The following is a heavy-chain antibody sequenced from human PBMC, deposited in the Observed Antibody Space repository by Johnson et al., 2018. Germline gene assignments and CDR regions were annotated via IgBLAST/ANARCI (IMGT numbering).Heavy chain of an antibody. J-gene: IGHJ3*02. CDR2: ISYDGVAVISDGSHS. CDR3: ARVGVGAFDI. V-gene: IGHV3-33*05. D-gene: IGHD2-15*01. Sequence: QWVRQAPGXGLEWVAIISYDGVAVISDGSHSHYADAVKGRFTISRDNSKNSLYLQMNSLKTEDTAVYYCARVGVGAFDIWGQGTMVTVSS.